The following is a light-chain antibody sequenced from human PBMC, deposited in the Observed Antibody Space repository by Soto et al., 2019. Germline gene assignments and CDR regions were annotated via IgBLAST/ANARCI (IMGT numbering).Light chain of an antibody. CDR3: QSYDKSLSGSV. J-gene: IGLJ1*01. CDR1: NSNIGAGYD. CDR2: GEG. V-gene: IGLV1-40*01. Sequence: QSVLTQPPSVSGAPGQRVTISCTGSNSNIGAGYDVHWYQQLPGTAPKLLMYGEGTRPSGVPDRFSASKSGTSASLAITGLQAEDEAEYYCQSYDKSLSGSVFGTGTKVTV.